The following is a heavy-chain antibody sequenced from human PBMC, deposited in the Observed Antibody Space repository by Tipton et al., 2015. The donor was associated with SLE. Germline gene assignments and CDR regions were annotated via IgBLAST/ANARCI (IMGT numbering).Heavy chain of an antibody. Sequence: QLVQSGAEVKKPGSSVKVSCKASGDTFSSYAISWVRQAPGQGLEWMGGIIPILGTANYAQKFQGRVTITTDESTSTAYMELSSLRSEDTAVYYCARVPRDRDAFDIWGQGTMVTVSS. CDR2: IIPILGTA. J-gene: IGHJ3*02. CDR1: GDTFSSYA. V-gene: IGHV1-69*05. CDR3: ARVPRDRDAFDI.